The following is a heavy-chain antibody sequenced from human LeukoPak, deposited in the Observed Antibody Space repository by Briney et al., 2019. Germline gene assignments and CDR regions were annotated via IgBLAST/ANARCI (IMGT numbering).Heavy chain of an antibody. J-gene: IGHJ5*02. Sequence: ASVKVSCKASGGTFSSYAISWVRRAPGQGLEWMGGIIPIFGTANYAQKFQGRVTITADESTSTAYMELSSLRSEDTAVYYCARRITMVRGVTTDNWFDPWGQGTLVTVSS. CDR2: IIPIFGTA. CDR1: GGTFSSYA. V-gene: IGHV1-69*01. CDR3: ARRITMVRGVTTDNWFDP. D-gene: IGHD3-10*01.